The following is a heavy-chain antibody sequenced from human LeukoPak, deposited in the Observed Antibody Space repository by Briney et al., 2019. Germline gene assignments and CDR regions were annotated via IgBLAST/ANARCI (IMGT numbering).Heavy chain of an antibody. CDR2: VDPEDGGT. Sequence: GASVKVSCKASGHTFTTYNFYWVRQAPGQGLEWMGIVDPEDGGTSDAHKFRGRVAMTRDMSANTVYLELNSLRSDDTALYYCARDRGRTSEFDSWGQGTLVTVSS. CDR3: ARDRGRTSEFDS. J-gene: IGHJ5*01. CDR1: GHTFTTYN. V-gene: IGHV1-46*01. D-gene: IGHD1-14*01.